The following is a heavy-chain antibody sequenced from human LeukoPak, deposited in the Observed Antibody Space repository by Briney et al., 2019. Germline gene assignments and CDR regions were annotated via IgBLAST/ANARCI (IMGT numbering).Heavy chain of an antibody. D-gene: IGHD2-2*01. J-gene: IGHJ4*02. CDR3: ARGYCSSTSCYYFDY. CDR2: IHYSGST. Sequence: SETLSLTCTVSGGSISSGDYYWSWIRQPPGKGLEWIGYIHYSGSTYYNPSPKSRVTISVDTSKNQFSLKLSSVTAADTAVYYCARGYCSSTSCYYFDYWGQGTLVTVSS. V-gene: IGHV4-30-4*08. CDR1: GGSISSGDYY.